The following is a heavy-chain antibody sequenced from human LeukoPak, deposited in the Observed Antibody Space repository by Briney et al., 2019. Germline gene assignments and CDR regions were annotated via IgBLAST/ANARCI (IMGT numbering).Heavy chain of an antibody. CDR1: GGTFSSYT. D-gene: IGHD3-22*01. Sequence: ASVKVSCKASGGTFSSYTISWVRQAPGQGLEWMGMIIPILGIANYAQKFQGRVTITADKSTSTAYMELSSLRSEDTAVYYCARDSGDYYDSSGYPQHWGPGTLVTVSS. CDR2: IIPILGIA. J-gene: IGHJ1*01. CDR3: ARDSGDYYDSSGYPQH. V-gene: IGHV1-69*04.